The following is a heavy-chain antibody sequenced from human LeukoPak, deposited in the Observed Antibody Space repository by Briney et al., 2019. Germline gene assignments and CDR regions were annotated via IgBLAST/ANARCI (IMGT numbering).Heavy chain of an antibody. CDR1: GFTFSCYR. J-gene: IGHJ4*02. CDR2: LTSSSNTF. CDR3: TRSLSGYDPLFAF. D-gene: IGHD5-12*01. Sequence: GGSLRLSCEVSGFTFSCYRMTWVRQVPGKGLEWIAYLTSSSNTFYYADSVRGRFIISRDNARNSLFLQMNSLTVEDTAVYYCTRSLSGYDPLFAFWGQGTLVTVSS. V-gene: IGHV3-48*01.